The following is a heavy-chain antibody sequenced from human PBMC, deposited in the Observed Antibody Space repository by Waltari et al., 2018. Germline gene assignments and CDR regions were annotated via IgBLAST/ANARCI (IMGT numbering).Heavy chain of an antibody. V-gene: IGHV2-5*02. J-gene: IGHJ4*02. CDR3: AHRRTYAGKWGWGDLDY. D-gene: IGHD2-15*01. Sequence: QITLKESGPTLVTPTQTLTLTCAFSGFSLPTTGVGVGWLRQPPEKALEWLAGIYWDNDKRYSPPLKNRLSITKDTSKNQAVLTMTNVDPVDTATYFCAHRRTYAGKWGWGDLDYWGQGIFVTVSS. CDR1: GFSLPTTGVG. CDR2: IYWDNDK.